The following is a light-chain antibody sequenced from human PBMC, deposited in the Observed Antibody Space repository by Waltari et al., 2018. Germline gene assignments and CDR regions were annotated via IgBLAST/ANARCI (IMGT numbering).Light chain of an antibody. CDR3: QQYDSIVLT. J-gene: IGKJ4*01. V-gene: IGKV3-20*01. CDR1: QRVSNNF. CDR2: GAS. Sequence: WRASQRVSNNFLNWYQQKPGQAPRLLIYGASSRATGIPDRFSGSGSGTDFTLTISRLEPEDFAVYYCQQYDSIVLTFGGGTKVEI.